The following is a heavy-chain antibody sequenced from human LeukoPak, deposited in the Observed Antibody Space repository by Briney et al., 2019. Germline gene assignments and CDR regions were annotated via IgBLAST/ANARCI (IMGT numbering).Heavy chain of an antibody. J-gene: IGHJ4*02. CDR2: IYNSGST. D-gene: IGHD3-22*01. Sequence: SETLSLTCTVSGDSFSYFYWSWIRQPPGKGLEWIGYIYNSGSTNYNPSLRSRVTISLDTSKNQFSLKLGSVTAADTAVYYCASTYEDYYDSSGYFDYWGQGTLVTVSS. V-gene: IGHV4-59*01. CDR1: GDSFSYFY. CDR3: ASTYEDYYDSSGYFDY.